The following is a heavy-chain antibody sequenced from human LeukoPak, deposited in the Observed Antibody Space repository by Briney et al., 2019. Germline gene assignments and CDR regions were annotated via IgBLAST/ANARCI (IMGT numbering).Heavy chain of an antibody. V-gene: IGHV1-2*02. CDR1: GYTFTGYY. Sequence: GASVKVSCKASGYTFTGYYMHWVRQAPGQGLEWMGWINPNSGGTNYAQKFQGRVTITRDTSASTAYMELSSLRSEDMAVYYCARASSTFSGDAFDIWGQGTMVTVSS. CDR2: INPNSGGT. D-gene: IGHD2/OR15-2a*01. J-gene: IGHJ3*02. CDR3: ARASSTFSGDAFDI.